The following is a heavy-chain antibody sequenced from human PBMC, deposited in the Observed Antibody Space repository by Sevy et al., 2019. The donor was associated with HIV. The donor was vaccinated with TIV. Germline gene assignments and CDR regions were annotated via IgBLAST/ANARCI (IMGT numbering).Heavy chain of an antibody. D-gene: IGHD5-18*01. J-gene: IGHJ4*02. CDR1: GFTVNSNY. CDR3: AGGKSGNGYALNY. Sequence: GGSLRLSCAASGFTVNSNYMTWVRQAPGKGLEGVSVIHSDDTTYHADSVKDRFTISRDNFKNTLYLHMSSLRAEDTAVYYCAGGKSGNGYALNYWGQGTLVTVSS. V-gene: IGHV3-66*01. CDR2: IHSDDTT.